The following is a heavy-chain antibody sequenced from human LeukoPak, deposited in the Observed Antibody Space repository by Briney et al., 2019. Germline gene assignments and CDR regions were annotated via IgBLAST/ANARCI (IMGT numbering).Heavy chain of an antibody. CDR1: GGSISSYY. CDR2: IYYSGST. J-gene: IGHJ4*02. V-gene: IGHV4-59*01. D-gene: IGHD1-7*01. Sequence: PSETLSLTCTVSGGSISSYYWSWIRQPPGKGLEWIGYIYYSGSTNYNPSLKSRVTISVDTSKNQFSLKLSSVTAADTAVYYCARVPGTSLFDYWGQGTLVTVSS. CDR3: ARVPGTSLFDY.